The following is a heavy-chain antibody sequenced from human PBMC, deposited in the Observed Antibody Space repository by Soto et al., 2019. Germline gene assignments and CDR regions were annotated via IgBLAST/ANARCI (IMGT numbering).Heavy chain of an antibody. Sequence: LRLSCAASGFTFSSYAMSWVRQAPGKGLEWVSAISGSGGSTHYADSVKGRFTISRDNSKNTLYLQMNSLRAEDTAVYYCAKEQQWLVHPYYFDYWGQGTLVTVSS. CDR3: AKEQQWLVHPYYFDY. J-gene: IGHJ4*02. CDR2: ISGSGGST. CDR1: GFTFSSYA. V-gene: IGHV3-23*01. D-gene: IGHD6-19*01.